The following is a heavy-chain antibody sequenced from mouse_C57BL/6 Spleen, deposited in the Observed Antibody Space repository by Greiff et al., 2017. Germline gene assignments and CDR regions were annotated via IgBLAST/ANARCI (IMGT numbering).Heavy chain of an antibody. CDR2: IDPETGGT. D-gene: IGHD1-1*01. CDR3: TSPPYYYGSSLDY. V-gene: IGHV1-15*01. Sequence: QVQLQQSGAELVRPGASVTLSCKASGYTFTDYEMHWVKQTPVHGLEWIGAIDPETGGTAYNQKFKGKAILTADKSSSTAYMELRSLTSEDPAVYYCTSPPYYYGSSLDYWGQGTTLTVSS. CDR1: GYTFTDYE. J-gene: IGHJ2*01.